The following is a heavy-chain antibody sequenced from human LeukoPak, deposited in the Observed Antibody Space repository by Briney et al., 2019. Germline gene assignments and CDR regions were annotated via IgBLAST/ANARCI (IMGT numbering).Heavy chain of an antibody. CDR3: ARGYNGLDV. J-gene: IGHJ6*02. CDR1: GFTFSNNW. Sequence: GGSLRLSCAASGFTFSNNWMLWVRQAPGKGLVWVSRIKSDGSTTSYAGSVKGRFTISRDNAKNTLYLQMNSLRAEDTAVYYCARGYNGLDVWGQGTTVTVSS. CDR2: IKSDGSTT. V-gene: IGHV3-74*01.